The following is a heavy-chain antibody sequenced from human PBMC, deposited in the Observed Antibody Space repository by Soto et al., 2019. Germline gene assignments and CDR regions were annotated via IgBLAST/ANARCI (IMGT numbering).Heavy chain of an antibody. Sequence: ASVXVSFKSSCYTFTIYGISVFRQAPGQGLECMGWISAYNGNTNYAQKLQGRVTMTTDTSTSTAYMELRSLRSDDTAVYYCARDRDRSGWYNDMEVWGQGTTV. D-gene: IGHD6-19*01. J-gene: IGHJ6*01. V-gene: IGHV1-18*04. CDR2: ISAYNGNT. CDR3: ARDRDRSGWYNDMEV. CDR1: CYTFTIYG.